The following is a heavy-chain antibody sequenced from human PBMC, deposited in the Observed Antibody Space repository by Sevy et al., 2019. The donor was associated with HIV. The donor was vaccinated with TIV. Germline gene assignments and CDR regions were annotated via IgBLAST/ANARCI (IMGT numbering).Heavy chain of an antibody. V-gene: IGHV3-49*04. D-gene: IGHD1-1*01. CDR2: LKHKAYGGTL. Sequence: GGSLRLSCTGSGFTFGDYAMSWVRQAPGKGLEWVAFLKHKAYGGTLDYAASVKGRFSISRDDSKSMAHLQMNDLKTEDTAIYYWTRWKGAQSIFDYWGQGALVTVSS. CDR3: TRWKGAQSIFDY. J-gene: IGHJ4*02. CDR1: GFTFGDYA.